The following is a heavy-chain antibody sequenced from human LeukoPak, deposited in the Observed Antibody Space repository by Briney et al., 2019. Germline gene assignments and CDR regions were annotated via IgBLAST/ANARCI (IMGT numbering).Heavy chain of an antibody. CDR2: MYNSGST. CDR1: GGSISSDY. Sequence: SETLSLTCIVSGGSISSDYWSWIRQPPGKGLEWIGYMYNSGSTNYNPSLKSRVTISVDPSKNQFSLKLSSVTAADTAMYYCARDQGYNFDYWGQGTLVTVSS. D-gene: IGHD6-13*01. CDR3: ARDQGYNFDY. J-gene: IGHJ4*02. V-gene: IGHV4-59*01.